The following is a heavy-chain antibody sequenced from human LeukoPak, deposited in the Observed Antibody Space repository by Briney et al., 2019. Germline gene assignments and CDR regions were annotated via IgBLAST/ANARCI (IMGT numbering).Heavy chain of an antibody. V-gene: IGHV3-33*01. J-gene: IGHJ4*02. Sequence: PGRSLRLSCAASGFTFSSYGMHWVRQAPGKGLEWVAVIWYDGSNKYYADSAKGRFTISRDNSKNTLYLQMNSLRAEDTAVYYCARASDGYSYGSFDYWGQGTLVTVSS. CDR1: GFTFSSYG. CDR2: IWYDGSNK. CDR3: ARASDGYSYGSFDY. D-gene: IGHD5-18*01.